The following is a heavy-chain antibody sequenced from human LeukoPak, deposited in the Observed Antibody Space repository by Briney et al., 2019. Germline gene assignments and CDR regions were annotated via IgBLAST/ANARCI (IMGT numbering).Heavy chain of an antibody. CDR3: ARETYCSGGSCYSGWFDP. D-gene: IGHD2-15*01. CDR2: IYYSGST. Sequence: SETLSLTCTVSGGSISSYYWSWIRQPPGKGLEGIGYIYYSGSTNYNPSLKSRVTISVDTSKNQFSLKLSSVTAADTAVYYCARETYCSGGSCYSGWFDPWGQGTLVTVSS. J-gene: IGHJ5*02. CDR1: GGSISSYY. V-gene: IGHV4-59*01.